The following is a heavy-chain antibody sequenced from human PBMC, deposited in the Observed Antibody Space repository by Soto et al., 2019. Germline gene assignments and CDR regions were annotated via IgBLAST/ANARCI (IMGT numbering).Heavy chain of an antibody. Sequence: GGSLRLSCAASGFTVSSNYMSWVRQAPGKGLEWVSVIYSGGSTYYADSVKGRFTISRDNSKNTLYLQMNSLRAEDTAVYYCARGPNDYGDYRHPQPRLPTNQFFDYWGQGTLVTVSS. J-gene: IGHJ4*02. V-gene: IGHV3-66*01. D-gene: IGHD4-17*01. CDR1: GFTVSSNY. CDR3: ARGPNDYGDYRHPQPRLPTNQFFDY. CDR2: IYSGGST.